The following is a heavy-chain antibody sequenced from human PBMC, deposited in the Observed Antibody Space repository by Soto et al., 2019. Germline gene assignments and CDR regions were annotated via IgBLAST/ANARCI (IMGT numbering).Heavy chain of an antibody. D-gene: IGHD3-3*01. J-gene: IGHJ6*02. CDR3: ARDVLRFLEWLPNYYYYGMDV. CDR2: ISSSSSYI. V-gene: IGHV3-21*01. Sequence: GGSLRLSCAASGFTFSSYSMNWVRQAPGKGLEWVSSISSSSSYIYYADSVKGRFTISRDNAKNSLYLQMNSLRAEDTAVYYCARDVLRFLEWLPNYYYYGMDVWGQGTTVTVSS. CDR1: GFTFSSYS.